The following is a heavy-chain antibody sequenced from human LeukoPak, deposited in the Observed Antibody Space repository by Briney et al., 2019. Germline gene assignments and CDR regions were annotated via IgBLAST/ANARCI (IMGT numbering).Heavy chain of an antibody. J-gene: IGHJ4*02. CDR2: IQKDSET. CDR1: GYSFKDYG. CDR3: AREDFGRVD. D-gene: IGHD3/OR15-3a*01. V-gene: IGHV3-7*01. Sequence: GGSLRLSCAATGYSFKDYGMHWVRQPPGKGLEWVASIQKDSETDYVHSVRGRFTIARDNAKNSLLLQMNSLRAEDTAVYFCAREDFGRVDWGQGTLVTVSS.